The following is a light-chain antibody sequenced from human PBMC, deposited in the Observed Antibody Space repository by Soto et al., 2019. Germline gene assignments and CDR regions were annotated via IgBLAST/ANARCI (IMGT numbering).Light chain of an antibody. CDR1: TGAVTSGYY. CDR2: STS. CDR3: LLFDGGAWV. J-gene: IGLJ3*02. V-gene: IGLV7-43*01. Sequence: QAVVTQEPSLTVSPGGTVTLTCGSSTGAVTSGYYPNWFQQKPGQAPRVLIYSTSIKHSWTPGRFSGSLLGGKAALTLSGVLPEDEAEYYCLLFDGGAWVFGGGTKLTVL.